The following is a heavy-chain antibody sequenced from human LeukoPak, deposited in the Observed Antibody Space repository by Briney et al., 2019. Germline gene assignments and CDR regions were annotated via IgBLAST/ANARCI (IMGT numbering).Heavy chain of an antibody. Sequence: GGSLRLSCVASGFPFSSYWMTWVRQAPGKGLEWVASIKQDGSKKSYVDSVKGRFTISRDNAKNSLYLQMNSLRAEDTAVYYCARAGGSTVSHSDYWGQGTLVTVSS. V-gene: IGHV3-7*01. CDR1: GFPFSSYW. D-gene: IGHD4-17*01. CDR3: ARAGGSTVSHSDY. J-gene: IGHJ4*02. CDR2: IKQDGSKK.